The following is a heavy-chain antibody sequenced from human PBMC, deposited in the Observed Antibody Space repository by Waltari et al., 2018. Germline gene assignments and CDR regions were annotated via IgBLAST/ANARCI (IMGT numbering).Heavy chain of an antibody. J-gene: IGHJ3*02. CDR2: INPNSGGT. D-gene: IGHD1-20*01. CDR3: AREGSITGTNHYAFDI. Sequence: QVQLVQSGAEVKKPGASVTVSCKASGYTFTGYYMHWVRQAPGQGLEWMGRINPNSGGTNYAQKFQGRVTMTRDTSISTAYMELSRLRSDDTAVYYCAREGSITGTNHYAFDIWGQGTMVTVSS. CDR1: GYTFTGYY. V-gene: IGHV1-2*06.